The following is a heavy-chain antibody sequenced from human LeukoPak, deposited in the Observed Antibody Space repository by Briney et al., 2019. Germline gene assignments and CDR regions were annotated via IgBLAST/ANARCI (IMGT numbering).Heavy chain of an antibody. CDR1: GFTFSSYA. V-gene: IGHV3-30*04. J-gene: IGHJ3*02. D-gene: IGHD2-15*01. CDR3: ARDCSGGSCSSDDAFDI. CDR2: ISYDGSNK. Sequence: GGSLRLSCAASGFTFSSYAMHWVRQAPGKGLEWVAVISYDGSNKYYADSVKGRFTISRDNSKNTLYLQMNSLRAEDTAVYYCARDCSGGSCSSDDAFDIWGQGTMVTVSS.